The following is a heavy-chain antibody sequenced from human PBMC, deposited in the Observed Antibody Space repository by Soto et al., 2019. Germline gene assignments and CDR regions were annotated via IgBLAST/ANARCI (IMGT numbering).Heavy chain of an antibody. CDR1: GYTFTSYA. Sequence: ASVKVSCKASGYTFTSYAMHWVRQAPGQRLEWMGWINPSNGNTDYSQKFQGRVTMTRNTSVSTAYLELSSLRSEDTAVYFCARDPVIIGTTRRFDYWGQGTLVTVSS. J-gene: IGHJ4*01. V-gene: IGHV1-3*01. CDR2: INPSNGNT. D-gene: IGHD1-20*01. CDR3: ARDPVIIGTTRRFDY.